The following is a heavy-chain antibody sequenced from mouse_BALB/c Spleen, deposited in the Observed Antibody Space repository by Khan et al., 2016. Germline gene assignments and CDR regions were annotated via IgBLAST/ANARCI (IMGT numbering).Heavy chain of an antibody. Sequence: VQLQQSGAELVRPGALVKLSCKASGFTIKDYYLHWVKQRPEQGLEWVGWIDPENGHTVYDQKFKGQARLTADTSSNTAYLQLRSLTSEDTAVYYCSGEISYRTSRGFAHWGQGTLVTVSA. J-gene: IGHJ3*01. D-gene: IGHD2-12*01. V-gene: IGHV14-1*02. CDR1: GFTIKDYY. CDR3: SGEISYRTSRGFAH. CDR2: IDPENGHT.